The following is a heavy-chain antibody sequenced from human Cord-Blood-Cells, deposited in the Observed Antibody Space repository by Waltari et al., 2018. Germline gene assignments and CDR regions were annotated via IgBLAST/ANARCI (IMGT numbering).Heavy chain of an antibody. J-gene: IGHJ3*02. CDR2: IEQDGSRK. CDR3: ARSPGDACDI. V-gene: IGHV3-7*01. D-gene: IGHD7-27*01. CDR1: GFTFSSYW. Sequence: EVQLVESGGGLVQPGGSLRLSCAASGFTFSSYWMSWVRQATGEGLEGAAKIEQDGSRKYYVNTGKCRFTIARDNAKNSLYLQMNSLRAEETAVYYCARSPGDACDIWGQGTMVTVSS.